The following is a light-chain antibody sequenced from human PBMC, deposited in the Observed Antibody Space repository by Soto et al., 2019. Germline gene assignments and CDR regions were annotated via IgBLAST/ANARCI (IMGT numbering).Light chain of an antibody. CDR3: QHYNNWPPTWT. Sequence: EIVMTQSPATLSVSPGERATLSCRASQSISSNLAWHQQKPGQAPRVLICGASTRATGVPARFSGSGSGTEFTLTISSLQSEDFAVYCCQHYNNWPPTWTFGQGTKV. CDR2: GAS. V-gene: IGKV3-15*01. J-gene: IGKJ1*01. CDR1: QSISSN.